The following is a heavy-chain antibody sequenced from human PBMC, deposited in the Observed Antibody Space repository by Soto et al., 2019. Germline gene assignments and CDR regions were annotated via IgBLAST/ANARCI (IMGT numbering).Heavy chain of an antibody. CDR1: GGSISSSNW. V-gene: IGHV4-4*02. J-gene: IGHJ5*02. Sequence: PSETLSLTCAVSGGSISSSNWWSWVRQPPGKGLERIGEIYHSGSTNYNPSLKSRVTISVDKSKNQFSLKLSSVTAADTAVYYCAGTYYDFWSGSANWFDPWGQGTLVTVSS. CDR3: AGTYYDFWSGSANWFDP. CDR2: IYHSGST. D-gene: IGHD3-3*01.